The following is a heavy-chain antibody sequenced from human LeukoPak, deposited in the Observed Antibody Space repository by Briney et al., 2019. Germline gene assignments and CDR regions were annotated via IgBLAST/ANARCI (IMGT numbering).Heavy chain of an antibody. CDR3: ARHGDYYGSGSYYEDYFDY. Sequence: PSETLSLTCTVSGGSISRGDYYWSWIRQPPGKGLEWIGYIYYSGSTDYSPSLKSRVTISVDTSKNQFSLKLSSVTAADTAVYYCARHGDYYGSGSYYEDYFDYWGQGTLVTVSS. CDR2: IYYSGST. J-gene: IGHJ4*02. CDR1: GGSISRGDYY. D-gene: IGHD3-10*01. V-gene: IGHV4-30-4*01.